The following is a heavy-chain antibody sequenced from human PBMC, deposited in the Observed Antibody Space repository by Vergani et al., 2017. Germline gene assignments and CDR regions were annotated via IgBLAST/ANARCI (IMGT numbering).Heavy chain of an antibody. Sequence: QVQLQESGPRLVKPSETLSLTCTVSGGSISSYYWSWIRQPPGKGLEWIGYIYYSGSTNYNPSLKSRVTISVDTSKNQFSLKLSSVTAADTAVYYCARAWSGSFGVNYFDYWGQGTLVTVSS. CDR3: ARAWSGSFGVNYFDY. CDR2: IYYSGST. J-gene: IGHJ4*02. D-gene: IGHD1-26*01. V-gene: IGHV4-59*01. CDR1: GGSISSYY.